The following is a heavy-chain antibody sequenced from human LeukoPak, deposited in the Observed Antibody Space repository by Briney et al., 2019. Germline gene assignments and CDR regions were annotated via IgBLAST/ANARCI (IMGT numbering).Heavy chain of an antibody. CDR2: IIPIFGTA. CDR1: GGTFSSYA. Sequence: SVKVSCKASGGTFSSYAISWVRQAPGQGLEWMGRIIPIFGTANYAQKFQGRVTITTDESTSTAYMELSSLGSEAPACCYCATREGFGELSLNYYYYYMDVWGKGTTVTVSS. J-gene: IGHJ6*03. D-gene: IGHD3-10*01. CDR3: ATREGFGELSLNYYYYYMDV. V-gene: IGHV1-69*05.